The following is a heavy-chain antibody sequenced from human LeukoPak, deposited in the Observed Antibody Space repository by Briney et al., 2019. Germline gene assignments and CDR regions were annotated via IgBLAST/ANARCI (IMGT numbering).Heavy chain of an antibody. D-gene: IGHD2-2*01. Sequence: APVKVSCKASGYTFTSYGISWVRQAPGQGLEWMGWINPNSGGTNYAQKFQGRVTMTRDTSISTAYMELSRLRSDDTAVYYCATSVVPAANPFDYWGQGTLVTVSS. CDR2: INPNSGGT. V-gene: IGHV1-2*02. CDR3: ATSVVPAANPFDY. CDR1: GYTFTSYG. J-gene: IGHJ4*02.